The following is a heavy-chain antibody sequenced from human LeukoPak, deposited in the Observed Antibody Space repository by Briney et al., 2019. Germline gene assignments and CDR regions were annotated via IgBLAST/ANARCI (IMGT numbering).Heavy chain of an antibody. Sequence: SVKVSCKASGGTFSSYAISWVRQAPGQGLEWMGGIIPIFGTANYAQKFQGRVTITADESTSTAYMELSSLRSEDTAVYYCARTSYDYVWGSYRLFDYWGQGILVTVSS. V-gene: IGHV1-69*13. J-gene: IGHJ4*02. CDR2: IIPIFGTA. D-gene: IGHD3-16*02. CDR3: ARTSYDYVWGSYRLFDY. CDR1: GGTFSSYA.